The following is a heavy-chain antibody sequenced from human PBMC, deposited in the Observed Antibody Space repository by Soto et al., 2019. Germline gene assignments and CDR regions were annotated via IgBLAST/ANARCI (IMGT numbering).Heavy chain of an antibody. V-gene: IGHV3-23*01. CDR3: AKGDCSGGSCYFSAFDI. CDR2: ITPSGDNT. CDR1: GFAFSTHA. D-gene: IGHD2-15*01. J-gene: IGHJ3*02. Sequence: GGSLRLSCAASGFAFSTHAMNWVRQAPGKGLAWVSSITPSGDNTYYADSAKGRFTISRDNSKNTLFLQMNSLRAEDTAVYFCAKGDCSGGSCYFSAFDIWGQGTMVTVSS.